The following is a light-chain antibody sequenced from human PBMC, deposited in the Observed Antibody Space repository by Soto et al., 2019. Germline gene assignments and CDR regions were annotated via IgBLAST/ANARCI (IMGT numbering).Light chain of an antibody. V-gene: IGLV2-14*01. Sequence: QSVLTQPASVSGSPGQSITISCTGTSSDVGGYNYVSGYQQHPDNAPKLMIYEVSNRPSGVSNRFSGSKSGNTASLPISGLQAEDEADYYCSSYTSSSTVVFGGGTKLTVL. J-gene: IGLJ2*01. CDR2: EVS. CDR3: SSYTSSSTVV. CDR1: SSDVGGYNY.